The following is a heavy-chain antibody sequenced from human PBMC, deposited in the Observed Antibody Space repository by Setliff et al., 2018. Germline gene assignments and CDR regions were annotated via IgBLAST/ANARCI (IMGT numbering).Heavy chain of an antibody. CDR2: ITYKGDST. CDR1: GFIFTNFG. Sequence: GGSLRLSCAASGFIFTNFGMSWVRQLPGKGLEWVSGITYKGDSTAYADSVKGRFTISRDNAKNSLYLQMNSLRAEDTALYYCAKDNGKGHLYLLEGYFDYWGQGALVTVSS. D-gene: IGHD2-15*01. J-gene: IGHJ4*02. V-gene: IGHV3-20*04. CDR3: AKDNGKGHLYLLEGYFDY.